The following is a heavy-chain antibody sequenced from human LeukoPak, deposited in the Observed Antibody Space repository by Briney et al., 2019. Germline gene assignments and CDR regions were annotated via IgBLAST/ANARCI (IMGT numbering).Heavy chain of an antibody. CDR3: ARGGDSSGYHPRLFDI. D-gene: IGHD3-22*01. CDR2: MGPDGSPT. J-gene: IGHJ3*02. Sequence: GGSLRLSCAASGFTFRDFWMHWVRQVPGKGPVWVSRMGPDGSPTYYADSVKGRFTISRDNSKNTLYLQMNSLRAEDTAVYYCARGGDSSGYHPRLFDIWGQGTMVTVSS. CDR1: GFTFRDFW. V-gene: IGHV3-74*01.